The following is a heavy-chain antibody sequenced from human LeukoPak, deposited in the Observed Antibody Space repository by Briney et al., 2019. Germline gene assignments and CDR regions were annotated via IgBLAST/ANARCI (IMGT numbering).Heavy chain of an antibody. Sequence: GGSLSLSCPAFGFTFSSYGMSWVRQAPGKGLEWVSAISGSGGSTYYADSVKGRFTISRDNSKNTLYLQMNSLRAEDTAVYYCAKDLAKFDYWGQGTLVTVSS. CDR2: ISGSGGST. CDR1: GFTFSSYG. V-gene: IGHV3-23*01. J-gene: IGHJ4*02. CDR3: AKDLAKFDY.